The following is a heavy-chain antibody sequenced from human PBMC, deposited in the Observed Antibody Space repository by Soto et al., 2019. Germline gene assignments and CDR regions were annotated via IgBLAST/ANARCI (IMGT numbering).Heavy chain of an antibody. CDR1: GFTFSSYC. CDR3: ARDLGYSSSSGYYYYGMDV. CDR2: IWYDGSNK. V-gene: IGHV3-33*01. D-gene: IGHD6-6*01. J-gene: IGHJ6*02. Sequence: GGSLRLSCAASGFTFSSYCMHWVRQAPGKGLEWVAVIWYDGSNKYYADSVKGRFTISRDNSKNTLYLQMNSLRAEDTAVYYCARDLGYSSSSGYYYYGMDVWGQGTTVTVSS.